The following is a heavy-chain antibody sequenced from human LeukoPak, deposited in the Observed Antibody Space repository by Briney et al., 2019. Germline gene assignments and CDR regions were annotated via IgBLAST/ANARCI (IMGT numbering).Heavy chain of an antibody. CDR3: AKDRPNYYGSNGHYYRRDGDY. Sequence: GGSLRLSCAASGFTFSIYAMSWVRQAPGKGLQWVSSITSSGDGTYYADSVKGRFTISRDNPENMLYLQMNNLRVEDTAVYFCAKDRPNYYGSNGHYYRRDGDYWGQGTLVTVSS. CDR2: ITSSGDGT. J-gene: IGHJ4*02. D-gene: IGHD3-22*01. V-gene: IGHV3-23*01. CDR1: GFTFSIYA.